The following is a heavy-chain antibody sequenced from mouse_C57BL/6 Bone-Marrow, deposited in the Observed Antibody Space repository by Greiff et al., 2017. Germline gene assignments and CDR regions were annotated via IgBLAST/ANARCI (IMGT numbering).Heavy chain of an antibody. J-gene: IGHJ2*01. V-gene: IGHV6-3*01. CDR2: IRLKSDNYAT. Sequence: EVKLVESGGGLVQPGGSMKLSCVASGFTFSNYWMNWVRQSPEKGLEWVAQIRLKSDNYATHYAESVKGRFTISRDDSKSSVYLQRNNLRAEDTGIYYCTVGYYGSSSDYWGQGTTLTVSS. CDR3: TVGYYGSSSDY. D-gene: IGHD1-1*01. CDR1: GFTFSNYW.